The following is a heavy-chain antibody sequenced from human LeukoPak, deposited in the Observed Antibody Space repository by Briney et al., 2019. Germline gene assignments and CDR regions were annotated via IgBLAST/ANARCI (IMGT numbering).Heavy chain of an antibody. CDR3: ARGNMVRGPYDY. J-gene: IGHJ4*02. CDR2: IYYSGST. V-gene: IGHV4-39*07. CDR1: GGSISSSSYY. Sequence: PSETLSLTCTVSGGSISSSSYYWGWIRQPPGNGLEWIGSIYYSGSTYYNPSLKSRVTISVDTSKNQLSLKLSSVTAADTAVYYCARGNMVRGPYDYWGQGTLVTVSS. D-gene: IGHD3-10*01.